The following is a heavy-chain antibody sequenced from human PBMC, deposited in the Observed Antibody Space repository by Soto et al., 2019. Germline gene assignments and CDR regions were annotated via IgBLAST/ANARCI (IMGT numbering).Heavy chain of an antibody. Sequence: EVQLVESGGGMIQPGGSLRLSCAASGFTVSNNYMSWVRQAPGKGLEWVSLIYSVGSTYYADSVKGRFTISRDNSKNTLYLQMNRLRAEDTAVYYCARDIPPGWEIRGGYLDHWGQGNLVTVSS. D-gene: IGHD1-26*01. CDR3: ARDIPPGWEIRGGYLDH. CDR1: GFTVSNNY. V-gene: IGHV3-53*01. CDR2: IYSVGST. J-gene: IGHJ4*02.